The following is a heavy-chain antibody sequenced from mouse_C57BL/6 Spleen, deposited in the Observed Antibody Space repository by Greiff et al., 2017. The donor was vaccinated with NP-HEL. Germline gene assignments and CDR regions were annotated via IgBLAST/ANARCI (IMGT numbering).Heavy chain of an antibody. J-gene: IGHJ4*01. V-gene: IGHV5-17*01. D-gene: IGHD4-1*01. CDR1: GFTFSDYG. CDR3: ARELGPYAMDY. CDR2: ISSGSSTI. Sequence: DVKLVESGGGLVKPGGSLKLSCAASGFTFSDYGMHWVRQAPEKGLEWVAYISSGSSTIYYADTVKGRFTISRDNAKNTLFLQMTSLRSEDTAMYYCARELGPYAMDYWGQGTSVTVSS.